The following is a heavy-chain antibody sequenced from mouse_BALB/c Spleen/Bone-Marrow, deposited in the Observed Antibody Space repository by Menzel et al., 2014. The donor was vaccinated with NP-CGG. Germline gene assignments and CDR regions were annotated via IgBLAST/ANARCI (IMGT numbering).Heavy chain of an antibody. J-gene: IGHJ3*01. CDR1: GYTFTSYT. CDR3: ARFFYDYDGPCFAY. Sequence: LVESGAELARPGASVKMSCKASGYTFTSYTMHWVKQRPGQGLEWIGYINPSSGYTNYNQKFKDKATLTADKSFSTAYMQRSSLTSEDSAVYYCARFFYDYDGPCFAYWGQGTLVTVSA. CDR2: INPSSGYT. V-gene: IGHV1-4*01. D-gene: IGHD2-4*01.